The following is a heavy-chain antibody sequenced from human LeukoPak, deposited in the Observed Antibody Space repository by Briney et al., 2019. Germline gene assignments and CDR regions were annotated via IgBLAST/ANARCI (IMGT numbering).Heavy chain of an antibody. V-gene: IGHV1-69*13. J-gene: IGHJ4*02. CDR1: GGTFSSYG. CDR2: IIPIFATA. D-gene: IGHD5-12*01. CDR3: ARVSEVVAQAFDY. Sequence: ASVKVSCKPSGGTFSSYGISWVRQAPGQGLEWMGGIIPIFATANYAQKFQGRVSITADESTSTAYMDLSSLRSEDTAVYYCARVSEVVAQAFDYWGQGTLVTVSS.